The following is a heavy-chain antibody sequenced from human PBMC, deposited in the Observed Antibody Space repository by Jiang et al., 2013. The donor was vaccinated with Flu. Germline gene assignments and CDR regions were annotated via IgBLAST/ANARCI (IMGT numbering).Heavy chain of an antibody. CDR1: GFTFSSYG. V-gene: IGHV3-33*01. CDR3: ARLLGYCSGGNCYPDAFDI. Sequence: VQLLESGGGVVQPGRSLRLSCAASGFTFSSYGMHWVRQAPGKGLEGVAVIWYDGSNKYYADSVKGRFSISRDNSKNTVYLQMNSLRAEDTAVYYCARLLGYCSGGNCYPDAFDIWGQGTMVTSLQ. D-gene: IGHD2-15*01. J-gene: IGHJ3*02. CDR2: IWYDGSNK.